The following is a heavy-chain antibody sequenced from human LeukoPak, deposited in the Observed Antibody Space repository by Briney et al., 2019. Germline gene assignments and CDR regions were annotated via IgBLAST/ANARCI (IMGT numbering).Heavy chain of an antibody. Sequence: ASVKVSCKASGYTFTGYYMHWVRQAPGQGLEWMGWINPNSGGTNYAQKFQGRVTMTRDTSISTAHMELSRLRSDDTAVYYCARAPSIRVITNFDYWGQGTLVTVSS. D-gene: IGHD3-16*02. CDR1: GYTFTGYY. J-gene: IGHJ4*02. CDR2: INPNSGGT. CDR3: ARAPSIRVITNFDY. V-gene: IGHV1-2*02.